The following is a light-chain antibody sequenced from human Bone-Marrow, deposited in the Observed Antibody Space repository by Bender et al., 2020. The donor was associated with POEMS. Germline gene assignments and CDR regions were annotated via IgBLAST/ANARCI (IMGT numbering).Light chain of an antibody. CDR2: EVS. J-gene: IGLJ1*01. CDR3: SSYATSDKYF. CDR1: SSDIGSSNY. V-gene: IGLV2-8*01. Sequence: QSALTQPASVSGSPGQSITISCTGTSSDIGSSNYVSWYQQHPGKVPKVMIYEVSKRPSGVPDRFSGSKSGSTASLTVSGLQPEDEADYYCSSYATSDKYFFGTGTKVTVL.